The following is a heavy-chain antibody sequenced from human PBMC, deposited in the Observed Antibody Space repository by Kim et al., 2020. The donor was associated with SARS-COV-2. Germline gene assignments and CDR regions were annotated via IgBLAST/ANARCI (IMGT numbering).Heavy chain of an antibody. CDR2: IYTSGST. D-gene: IGHD3-22*01. CDR3: ARDLGSLIGQYYYDSSGYYFGAFDI. Sequence: SETLSLTCTVSGGSISSYYWSWIRQPAGKGLEWIGRIYTSGSTNSNPSLKSRVTMSVDTSKNQFSLKLSSVTAADTAVYYCARDLGSLIGQYYYDSSGYYFGAFDIWGQGTMVTVSS. J-gene: IGHJ3*02. CDR1: GGSISSYY. V-gene: IGHV4-4*07.